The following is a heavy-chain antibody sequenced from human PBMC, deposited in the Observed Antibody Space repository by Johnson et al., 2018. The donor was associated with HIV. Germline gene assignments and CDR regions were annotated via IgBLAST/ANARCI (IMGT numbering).Heavy chain of an antibody. CDR2: ISYHGSNT. Sequence: QVQLVESGGGVVQPGRSLRLSCAASGFTFSSYAMHWVRQAPGKGLEWVAVISYHGSNTYYADSMRGRFTISRDNSKNTLYLQMNSLRVEDTAVYYCARSGRPLVVVTAYDAFDVWGQGTMVTVSS. CDR1: GFTFSSYA. V-gene: IGHV3-30*04. D-gene: IGHD2-15*01. J-gene: IGHJ3*01. CDR3: ARSGRPLVVVTAYDAFDV.